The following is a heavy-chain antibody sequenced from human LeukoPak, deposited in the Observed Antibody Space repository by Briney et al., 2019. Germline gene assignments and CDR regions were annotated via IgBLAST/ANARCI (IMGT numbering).Heavy chain of an antibody. Sequence: GGSLRLSCAASGFTVSSNYMSWVRQAPGKGLEWVSVIYSGGSTYYADSVKGRFTISRDNSKNTLYLQMNSLRAEDTAVYYCARDPVAGEPGKGKPEDYWGQGTRVTVSS. CDR3: ARDPVAGEPGKGKPEDY. CDR1: GFTVSSNY. V-gene: IGHV3-66*02. CDR2: IYSGGST. D-gene: IGHD1-14*01. J-gene: IGHJ4*02.